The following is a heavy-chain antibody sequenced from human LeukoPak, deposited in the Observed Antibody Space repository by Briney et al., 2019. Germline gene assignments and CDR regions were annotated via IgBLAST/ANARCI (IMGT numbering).Heavy chain of an antibody. CDR1: GFTFSSYW. CDR2: IKQDGSEK. V-gene: IGHV3-7*01. J-gene: IGHJ6*03. Sequence: GGSLRLSCAASGFTFSSYWMSWVRQAPGKGLEWVANIKQDGSEKYYVDSVKGRFTIFRNNAKNTLYLQMNSLRAEDTAVFYCARHWSASYYYYMDVWGKGTTVTVSS. D-gene: IGHD2-8*02. CDR3: ARHWSASYYYYMDV.